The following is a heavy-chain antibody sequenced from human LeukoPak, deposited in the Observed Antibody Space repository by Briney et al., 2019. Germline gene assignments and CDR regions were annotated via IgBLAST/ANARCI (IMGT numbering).Heavy chain of an antibody. D-gene: IGHD3-22*01. Sequence: GGSLRLSCAASGFTVSSNYMIWVRQASGKGLECVSVIYSDGTTYYADSVKGRFTISRDNSKNTLYLQMNSLRAEDTAVYYCAKDSYSYYDSSRNYFDYWGQGTLVTVSS. V-gene: IGHV3-66*02. CDR1: GFTVSSNY. J-gene: IGHJ4*02. CDR2: IYSDGTT. CDR3: AKDSYSYYDSSRNYFDY.